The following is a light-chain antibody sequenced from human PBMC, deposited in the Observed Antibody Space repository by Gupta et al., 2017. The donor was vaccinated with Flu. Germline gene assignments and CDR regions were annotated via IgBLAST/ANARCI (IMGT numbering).Light chain of an antibody. J-gene: IGKJ1*01. V-gene: IGKV1-5*03. CDR3: QQYKSFWT. Sequence: ITCRASQSIDTWLAWYQQKPGKAPNLLIYKGSNLQSWVPSRFSGSGSGTQFTLTISSLQPDDFATYYCQQYKSFWTFGQGTKVEVK. CDR1: QSIDTW. CDR2: KGS.